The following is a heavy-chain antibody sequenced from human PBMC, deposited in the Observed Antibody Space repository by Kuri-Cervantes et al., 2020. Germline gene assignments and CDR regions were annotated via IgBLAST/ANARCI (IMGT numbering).Heavy chain of an antibody. CDR3: ARDLRYYYDSSPKRGYGMDV. V-gene: IGHV1-8*01. Sequence: ASVKDSCKASGYTFSSYDINWVRRATGQGLEGMGWMNPNSGNTGYAQKFQGRVTITAEETTSTAYMELSSLRSEDTAVYYCARDLRYYYDSSPKRGYGMDVWGQGTTVTVSS. CDR1: GYTFSSYD. CDR2: MNPNSGNT. D-gene: IGHD3-22*01. J-gene: IGHJ6*02.